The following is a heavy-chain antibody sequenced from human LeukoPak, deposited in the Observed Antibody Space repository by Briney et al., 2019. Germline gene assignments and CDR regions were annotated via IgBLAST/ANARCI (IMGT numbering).Heavy chain of an antibody. CDR2: IIPILGTA. D-gene: IGHD3-10*01. Sequence: GSSVKVSCKASGGTFSSYAISWVRQAPGQGLEWMGGIIPILGTANYAQKFQGRVTITADKSTSTAYMELSSLRSEDTAVYYCARATMVRGVTDGYYYYYYMDVWGKGTTVTVSS. CDR3: ARATMVRGVTDGYYYYYYMDV. J-gene: IGHJ6*03. V-gene: IGHV1-69*06. CDR1: GGTFSSYA.